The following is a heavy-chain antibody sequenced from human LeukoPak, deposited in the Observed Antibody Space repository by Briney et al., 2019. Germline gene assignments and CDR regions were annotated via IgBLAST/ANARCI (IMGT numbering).Heavy chain of an antibody. CDR2: MKSNSGDT. CDR3: ARGEYSSSWYPFDY. V-gene: IGHV1-8*01. Sequence: ASVNLSCKPAGSTFFVYDINSGRRAAGHRLKWMGWMKSNSGDTHFAQKFQGRLTMTRNTSISTAFMELSSLRAEDTAVYYCARGEYSSSWYPFDYWGQGSLVTVSS. D-gene: IGHD6-13*01. CDR1: GSTFFVYD. J-gene: IGHJ4*02.